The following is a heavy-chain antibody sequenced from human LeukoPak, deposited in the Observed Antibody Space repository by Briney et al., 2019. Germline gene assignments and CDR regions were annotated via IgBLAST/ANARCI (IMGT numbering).Heavy chain of an antibody. CDR1: GYTFTGYY. Sequence: ASVKVSCKASGYTFTGYYMHWVRQAPGQGLEWMGWINPNSGGTNYAQKFQGRVTMTRDTSISTAYMELSRLRSDDTAVYYCARADYNNHLLDQWGQGTLVTVSS. J-gene: IGHJ4*02. CDR2: INPNSGGT. D-gene: IGHD4-11*01. V-gene: IGHV1-2*02. CDR3: ARADYNNHLLDQ.